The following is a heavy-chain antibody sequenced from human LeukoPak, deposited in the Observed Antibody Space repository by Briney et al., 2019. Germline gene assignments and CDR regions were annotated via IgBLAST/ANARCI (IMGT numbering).Heavy chain of an antibody. CDR2: ISYDGSNK. V-gene: IGHV3-30*04. J-gene: IGHJ4*02. CDR1: GFTFSSYA. CDR3: ARDQQWLLPFDY. D-gene: IGHD6-19*01. Sequence: PGRSLRLSCAASGFTFSSYAMHWVRQAPGKGLEWVAVISYDGSNKYYADSVKGRFTISRDNSKNTLYLQMNSLTAEDTAVYYCARDQQWLLPFDYWGQGTLVTVSS.